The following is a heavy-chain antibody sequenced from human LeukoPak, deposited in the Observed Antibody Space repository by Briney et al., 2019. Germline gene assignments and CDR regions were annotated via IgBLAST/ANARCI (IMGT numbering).Heavy chain of an antibody. J-gene: IGHJ4*02. CDR1: GFAFSSYA. CDR3: ANPVRYTEARNDY. D-gene: IGHD6-6*01. V-gene: IGHV3-23*01. Sequence: PGGSLRLSCAASGFAFSSYAMSWVRQAPGKGLEWVSAISGSGGSTYYADSVKGRFTISRDNSKNTLYLQMNSLRAEDTAVYYCANPVRYTEARNDYWGQGTLVTVSS. CDR2: ISGSGGST.